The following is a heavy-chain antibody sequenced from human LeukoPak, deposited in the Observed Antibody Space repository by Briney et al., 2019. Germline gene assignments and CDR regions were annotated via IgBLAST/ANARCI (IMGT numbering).Heavy chain of an antibody. CDR3: ARGPFRRDGYIRRFGAFDI. CDR1: GGSIRGSTYS. D-gene: IGHD5-24*01. J-gene: IGHJ3*02. V-gene: IGHV4-39*07. Sequence: SETLSLTCNVSGGSIRGSTYSWVWIRQPPGRGLEWIGSISYTGSTDYNPSLKSRVSMSVAMSKNQFSLKLSSVTAADTAVYYCARGPFRRDGYIRRFGAFDIWGQGTMVTVSS. CDR2: ISYTGST.